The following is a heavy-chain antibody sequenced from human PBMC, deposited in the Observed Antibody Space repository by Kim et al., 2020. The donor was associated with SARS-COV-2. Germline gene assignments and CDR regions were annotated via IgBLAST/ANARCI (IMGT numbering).Heavy chain of an antibody. V-gene: IGHV3-21*01. J-gene: IGHJ3*02. Sequence: DSVKCRFTISRDNAKNSLYLQMNSLRAEDTAVYYCAREGIQLWPHDAFDIWGQGTMVTVSS. D-gene: IGHD5-18*01. CDR3: AREGIQLWPHDAFDI.